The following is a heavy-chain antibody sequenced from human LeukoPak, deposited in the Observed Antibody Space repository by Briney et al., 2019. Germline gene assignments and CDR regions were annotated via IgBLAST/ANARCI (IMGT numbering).Heavy chain of an antibody. D-gene: IGHD3-10*01. CDR3: ARLALLWFGELLYIPHSQYYYYMDV. CDR1: GGSISSYY. Sequence: PSETLSLTCTVSGGSISSYYWSWIRQPPGKGLEWIGYIYYSGSTNYNPSLKSRVTISVDTSKNQFSLKLRSVTAADTAVYYCARLALLWFGELLYIPHSQYYYYMDVWGKGTTVTISS. J-gene: IGHJ6*03. V-gene: IGHV4-59*12. CDR2: IYYSGST.